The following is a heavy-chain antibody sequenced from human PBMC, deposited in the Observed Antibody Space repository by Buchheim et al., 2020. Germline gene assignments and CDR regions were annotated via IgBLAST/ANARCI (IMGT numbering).Heavy chain of an antibody. CDR1: GGSFSGYY. CDR2: INHSGST. J-gene: IGHJ4*02. V-gene: IGHV4-34*01. D-gene: IGHD3-22*01. Sequence: QVQLQQWGAGLLKPSETLSLTCAVYGGSFSGYYWSWIRQPPGKGLEWIGEINHSGSTNYNPSLKSRVTLSVDTSKNTFSLKLSSVTAADTAVYYCARENYYDKKSVDYWGQGTL. CDR3: ARENYYDKKSVDY.